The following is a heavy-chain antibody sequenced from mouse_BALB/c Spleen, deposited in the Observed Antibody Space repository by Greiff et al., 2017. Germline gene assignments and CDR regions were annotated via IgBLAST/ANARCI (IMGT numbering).Heavy chain of an antibody. Sequence: VQRVESGPGLVAPSQSLSITCTVSGFSLTSYDISWIRQPPGKGLEWLGVIWTGGGTNYNSAFMSRLSISKDNSKSQVFLKMNSLQTDDTAIYYCVRDGGYDAVFDYWGQGTTLTVSS. CDR3: VRDGGYDAVFDY. CDR1: GFSLTSYD. J-gene: IGHJ2*01. CDR2: IWTGGGT. V-gene: IGHV2-9-2*01. D-gene: IGHD2-14*01.